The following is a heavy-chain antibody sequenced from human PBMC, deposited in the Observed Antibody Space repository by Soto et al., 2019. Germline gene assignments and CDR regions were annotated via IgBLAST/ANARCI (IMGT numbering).Heavy chain of an antibody. J-gene: IGHJ1*01. CDR2: IKSKSDRGTT. Sequence: EVQLVESGGGLVEPGGSLRLSCSASGFTFRSAWMSWVRQAPGKGLEWVGRIKSKSDRGTTDYAAPVKGRFAISRDDSKNTVYLQMNSLKTEDTAMYYCSTSGTPFQHWGQGALVTVSS. V-gene: IGHV3-15*01. D-gene: IGHD3-10*01. CDR1: GFTFRSAW. CDR3: STSGTPFQH.